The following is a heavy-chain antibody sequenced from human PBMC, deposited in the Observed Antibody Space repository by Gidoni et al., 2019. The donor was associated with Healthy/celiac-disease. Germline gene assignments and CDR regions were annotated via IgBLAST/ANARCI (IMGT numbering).Heavy chain of an antibody. J-gene: IGHJ6*02. CDR1: GYSFTSYW. CDR2: IYPGDSDT. V-gene: IGHV5-51*01. Sequence: EVQLVQSGAEVKKPGESLKISCKGSGYSFTSYWIGWVRQMPGKGLEWMGIIYPGDSDTRYSPSFQGQVTISADKSISTAYLQRSSLKASDTAMYYCARHDRNDFWSGYYKYYYGMDVWGQGTTVTVSS. CDR3: ARHDRNDFWSGYYKYYYGMDV. D-gene: IGHD3-3*01.